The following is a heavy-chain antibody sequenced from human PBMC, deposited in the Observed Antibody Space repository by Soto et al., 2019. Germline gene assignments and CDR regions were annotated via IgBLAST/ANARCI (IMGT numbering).Heavy chain of an antibody. Sequence: PSETLSLTCTVSGGSISSSSYYWGWIRQPPGKGLEWIGSIYYSGSTYYNPSLKSRVTISVDTSKNQFSLKLSSVTAADTAVYYCARTIRIAMTHDYWGQGTLVTSP. CDR2: IYYSGST. D-gene: IGHD2-2*01. CDR3: ARTIRIAMTHDY. J-gene: IGHJ4*02. CDR1: GGSISSSSYY. V-gene: IGHV4-39*01.